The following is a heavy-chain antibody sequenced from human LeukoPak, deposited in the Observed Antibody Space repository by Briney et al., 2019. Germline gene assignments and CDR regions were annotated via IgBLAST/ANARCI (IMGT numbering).Heavy chain of an antibody. CDR2: INHSGST. V-gene: IGHV4-34*01. J-gene: IGHJ5*02. Sequence: NASETLSLTCSVYGGSFSGYYWSWIRQPPGKGLEWIGEINHSGSTNYNPSLKSRVTISVDTSKNQFSLKLSSVTAADTAVYYCASKPLRRYYYGSGSYNEPWGQGTLATVSS. CDR1: GGSFSGYY. D-gene: IGHD3-10*01. CDR3: ASKPLRRYYYGSGSYNEP.